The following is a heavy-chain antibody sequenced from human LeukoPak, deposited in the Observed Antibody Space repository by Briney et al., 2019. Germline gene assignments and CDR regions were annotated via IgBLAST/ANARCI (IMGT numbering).Heavy chain of an antibody. CDR3: ARGSASLRYFDWLYYGMDV. CDR2: INPNSGGT. V-gene: IGHV1-2*02. Sequence: ASVKVSCKASGYTFTGYYMHWVRQAPGQGLEWMGWINPNSGGTNYAQKFQGRVTMTRDTSISTAYMELSRLRFDDTAVYYCARGSASLRYFDWLYYGMDVWGQGTTVTVSS. D-gene: IGHD3-9*01. CDR1: GYTFTGYY. J-gene: IGHJ6*02.